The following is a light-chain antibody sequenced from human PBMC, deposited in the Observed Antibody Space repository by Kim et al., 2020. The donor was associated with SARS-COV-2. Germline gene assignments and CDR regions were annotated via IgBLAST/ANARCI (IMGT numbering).Light chain of an antibody. CDR1: QGISSN. CDR2: DAS. V-gene: IGKV1-27*01. Sequence: DIQMTQSPSSLSASVGDRVTITCRASQGISSNVARYQQKPGEVPQLLMYDASVLQSGVPSRFSGSGSGTDFTLTISSLQPEDAATYSCQRCNGPPWTFGQGTKVDIK. J-gene: IGKJ1*01. CDR3: QRCNGPPWT.